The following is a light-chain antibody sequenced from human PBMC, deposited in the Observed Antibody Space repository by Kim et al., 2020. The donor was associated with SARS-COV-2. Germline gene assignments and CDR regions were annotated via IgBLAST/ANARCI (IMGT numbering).Light chain of an antibody. J-gene: IGKJ5*01. CDR2: GAS. CDR3: QQYGSSPLT. V-gene: IGKV3-20*01. Sequence: SPGERATLSCRASQSLSSGYLAWYEQKPGQAPRLLIYGASSRATGIPDRFSGSGSGTDFTLTISRLEPEDFAVYYCQQYGSSPLTFGQGTRLEIK. CDR1: QSLSSGY.